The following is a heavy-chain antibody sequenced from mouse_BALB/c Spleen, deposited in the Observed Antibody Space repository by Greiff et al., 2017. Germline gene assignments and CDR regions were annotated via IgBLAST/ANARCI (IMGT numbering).Heavy chain of an antibody. D-gene: IGHD2-3*01. CDR2: INPSTGYT. J-gene: IGHJ3*01. Sequence: VQLQESGAELAKPGASVKMSCKASGYTFTSYWMHWVKQRPGQGLEWIGYINPSTGYTEYNQKFKDKATLTADKSSSTAYMQLSSLTSEDSAVYYCARSDGSWLAYWGQGTLVTVSA. CDR1: GYTFTSYW. V-gene: IGHV1-7*01. CDR3: ARSDGSWLAY.